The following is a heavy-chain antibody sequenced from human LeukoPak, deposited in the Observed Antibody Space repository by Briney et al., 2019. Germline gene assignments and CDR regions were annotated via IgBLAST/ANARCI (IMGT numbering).Heavy chain of an antibody. J-gene: IGHJ4*02. D-gene: IGHD2-2*02. CDR3: ANLDIVVVPAAIGLDY. V-gene: IGHV3-23*01. Sequence: PGGSLRLPCAASGFTFSSYAMSWVRQAPGKGLEWVSAISGSGGSTYYADSVKGRFTISRDNSKNTLYLQMNSLRAEDTAVYYCANLDIVVVPAAIGLDYWGQGTLVTVSS. CDR1: GFTFSSYA. CDR2: ISGSGGST.